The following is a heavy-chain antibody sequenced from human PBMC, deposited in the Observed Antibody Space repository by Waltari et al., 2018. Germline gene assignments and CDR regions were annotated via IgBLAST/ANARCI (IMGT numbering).Heavy chain of an antibody. CDR1: GDSVSSGNYY. V-gene: IGHV4-61*01. Sequence: QVQLQESGPGLVKPSETLSLTCTVSGDSVSSGNYYWSWIRQPPRKGLEWIGYIYYTGRTNYNPSLKSRVTISVDTSKNLFSLKLSSVTAADTAFYYCARVPSEGYGGPSDYWGQGTLVTVSS. D-gene: IGHD4-17*01. CDR3: ARVPSEGYGGPSDY. J-gene: IGHJ4*02. CDR2: IYYTGRT.